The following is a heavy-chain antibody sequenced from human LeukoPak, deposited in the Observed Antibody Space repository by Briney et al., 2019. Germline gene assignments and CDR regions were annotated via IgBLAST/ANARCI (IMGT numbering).Heavy chain of an antibody. CDR1: GFTFSSYA. Sequence: GGSLRLSCAASGFTFSSYAMSWVRQAPGKGLEWVSAISGSGGSTYYADSVKGRFTISRDNSKNTLYLQMNSLRAEDTAVYYCSTLELRFLEWLLEGFDYWGQGTLVTVSS. J-gene: IGHJ4*02. CDR2: ISGSGGST. V-gene: IGHV3-23*01. CDR3: STLELRFLEWLLEGFDY. D-gene: IGHD3-3*01.